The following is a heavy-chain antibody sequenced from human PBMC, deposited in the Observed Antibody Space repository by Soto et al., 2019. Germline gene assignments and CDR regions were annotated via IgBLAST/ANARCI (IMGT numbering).Heavy chain of an antibody. V-gene: IGHV5-51*01. D-gene: IGHD2-2*01. Sequence: PGESLKISCKGSGYSFTSYWIGWVRQMPGEGLEWMGINYPGDSDTKYSPTYLGEVIIAADKTISTAYLQWSSLKASDTAMYYCARLGGSCSSSSCYLYYYYGMDVWGQGTTVTVSS. CDR1: GYSFTSYW. CDR2: NYPGDSDT. J-gene: IGHJ6*02. CDR3: ARLGGSCSSSSCYLYYYYGMDV.